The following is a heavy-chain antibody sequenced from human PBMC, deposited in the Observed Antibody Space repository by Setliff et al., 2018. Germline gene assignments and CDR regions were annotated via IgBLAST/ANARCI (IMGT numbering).Heavy chain of an antibody. D-gene: IGHD3-10*01. J-gene: IGHJ5*02. V-gene: IGHV4-39*07. CDR3: ATDGPVLNGDYIS. CDR1: GASISTTYYY. Sequence: PSETLSLTCSVSGASISTTYYYWDWIRQSPEKGLEWIGTIYQNGITYYNPSVKSRVTISVDKSKNQFSLSLRSVTAPDTAVYYCATDGPVLNGDYISWGQGTLVTVSS. CDR2: IYQNGIT.